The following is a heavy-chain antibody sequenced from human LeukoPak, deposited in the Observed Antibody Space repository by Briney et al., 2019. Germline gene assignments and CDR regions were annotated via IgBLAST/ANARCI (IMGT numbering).Heavy chain of an antibody. CDR2: IIPIFGTA. Sequence: SVKVSCTASGGTFSSYAISWVRQAPGQGLEWMGRIIPIFGTANYAQRFQGRVTITTDESTSTAYMELSSLRSADTAVYYCARDYFAGGWMVDAFDIWGQGTMVTVSS. D-gene: IGHD6-19*01. CDR3: ARDYFAGGWMVDAFDI. CDR1: GGTFSSYA. V-gene: IGHV1-69*05. J-gene: IGHJ3*02.